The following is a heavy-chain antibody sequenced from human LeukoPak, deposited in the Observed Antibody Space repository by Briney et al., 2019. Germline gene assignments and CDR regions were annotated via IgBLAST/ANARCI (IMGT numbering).Heavy chain of an antibody. V-gene: IGHV3-30*03. CDR1: GFTFSGYG. J-gene: IGHJ6*02. Sequence: GRSLRLSCAASGFTFSGYGMHWVRQAPGKGLEWVAVISYDGSNKYYADSVKGRFTISRDNSKNTLYLQMNSLRAEDTAVYYCLRGVGVPGPTEDYYGMDVWGQGTTVTVSS. D-gene: IGHD4-17*01. CDR3: LRGVGVPGPTEDYYGMDV. CDR2: ISYDGSNK.